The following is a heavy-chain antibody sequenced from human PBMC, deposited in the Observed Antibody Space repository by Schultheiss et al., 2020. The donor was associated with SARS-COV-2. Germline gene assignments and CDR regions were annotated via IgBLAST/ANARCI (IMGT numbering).Heavy chain of an antibody. D-gene: IGHD3-10*01. CDR1: GGSFSGYY. CDR2: INQSGGT. Sequence: SETLSLTCAVYGGSFSGYYWNWIRQAPGKGLEWIGEINQSGGTNYNPSLKSRVTMSVDTSKNQFSLKLSSVTAADTAVYYCARGSITMVQGVIPFDYWGQGTLVTVSS. J-gene: IGHJ4*02. V-gene: IGHV4-34*01. CDR3: ARGSITMVQGVIPFDY.